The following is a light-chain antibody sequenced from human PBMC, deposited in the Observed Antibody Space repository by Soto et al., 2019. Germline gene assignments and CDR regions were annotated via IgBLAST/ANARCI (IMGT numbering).Light chain of an antibody. J-gene: IGLJ2*01. CDR3: QSYDSSLL. CDR2: GNI. Sequence: QSVLTQPPSVSGAPGQRVTISCTGSGSNIGAGYDVHWYQQLPGTAPKLLIYGNINRPSGVPDRFSGSKSGTSASLAITGLQDEDEADYYCQSYDSSLLFGGGTKLTVL. V-gene: IGLV1-40*01. CDR1: GSNIGAGYD.